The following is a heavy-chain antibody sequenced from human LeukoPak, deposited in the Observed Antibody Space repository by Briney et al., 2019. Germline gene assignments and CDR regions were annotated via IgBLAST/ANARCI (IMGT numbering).Heavy chain of an antibody. CDR2: ISSSSSYI. V-gene: IGHV3-21*01. CDR3: ARGATGIAAAGNNWFDP. J-gene: IGHJ5*02. Sequence: PGGSLRLSCAASGFTFSSHTMNWVRQAPGKGLEWVSSISSSSSYIYYADSVKGRFTISRDNAKNSLHLQMNSLRAEDTAVYYCARGATGIAAAGNNWFDPWGQGTLVTVSS. CDR1: GFTFSSHT. D-gene: IGHD6-13*01.